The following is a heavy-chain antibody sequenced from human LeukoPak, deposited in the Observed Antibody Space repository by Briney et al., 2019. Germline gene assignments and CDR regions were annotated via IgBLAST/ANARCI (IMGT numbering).Heavy chain of an antibody. CDR2: IRGSGGGT. CDR1: GFTFSSYA. V-gene: IGHV3-23*01. J-gene: IGHJ4*02. D-gene: IGHD6-19*01. Sequence: PGGSLRLSCEASGFTFSSYAMTWVRQAPGKGLEWVSAIRGSGGGTYCADSVKGRFTISRDNSKDTLYLQMNSLRVDDTAVYYCATNAGQWLVPFDYWGQGTLVTVSS. CDR3: ATNAGQWLVPFDY.